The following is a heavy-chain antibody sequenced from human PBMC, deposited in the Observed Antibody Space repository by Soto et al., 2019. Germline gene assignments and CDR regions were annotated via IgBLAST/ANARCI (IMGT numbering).Heavy chain of an antibody. CDR1: GFTFSSYA. D-gene: IGHD6-13*01. CDR2: ISGSGGTT. CDR3: AKPFAPYSSSWYLAFDL. V-gene: IGHV3-23*01. Sequence: EVQLLESGGDLVQPGGSLRLSCSASGFTFSSYAMSWVRQAPGKGLEWVSAISGSGGTTYYADSVKGRFTISRDNSKNPLYLQMNSLRAEDTAVYYCAKPFAPYSSSWYLAFDLWGQGKMVTVSS. J-gene: IGHJ3*01.